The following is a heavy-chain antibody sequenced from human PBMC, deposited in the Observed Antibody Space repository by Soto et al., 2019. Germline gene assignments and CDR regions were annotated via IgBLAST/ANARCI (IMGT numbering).Heavy chain of an antibody. CDR1: GFTFSSYA. CDR2: ISGSGGST. CDR3: AKDPDCSSTSCYFYYFDY. Sequence: GGSLRLSCAASGFTFSSYAMSWVRQAPGKGLEWVSAISGSGGSTYYADSVKGRFTISRDNSRNTLFLQMNSLGAEDTAVYYCAKDPDCSSTSCYFYYFDYWGQGTLVTVSS. D-gene: IGHD2-2*01. J-gene: IGHJ4*02. V-gene: IGHV3-23*01.